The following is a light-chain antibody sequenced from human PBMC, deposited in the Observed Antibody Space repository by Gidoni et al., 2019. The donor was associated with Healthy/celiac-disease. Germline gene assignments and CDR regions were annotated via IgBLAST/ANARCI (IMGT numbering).Light chain of an antibody. V-gene: IGKV3-11*01. J-gene: IGKJ4*01. CDR1: QSFSSY. Sequence: EIVLTQSPATLSLSPGDGATLSCRASQSFSSYLAWYQQKPGQAPSLLIYDASNRATGIPSRFSGSGSGTVFTLTISSLEPEDFAVYYCQQRSNWGLTFGGGTKVEIK. CDR3: QQRSNWGLT. CDR2: DAS.